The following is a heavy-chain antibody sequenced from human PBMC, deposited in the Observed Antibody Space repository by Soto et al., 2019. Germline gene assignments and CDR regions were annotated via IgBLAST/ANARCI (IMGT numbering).Heavy chain of an antibody. CDR2: TYHRSRWYN. Sequence: PSQTLSLTCAISGDSVSSNSAACNWIRQSPSRGLEWLGRTYHRSRWYNDYAVSVKSRITVNPDTSKNQFSLHLNSVTPEDTAVYSCAGTTSLQWYYMDVWDKGTTVTVSS. D-gene: IGHD1-7*01. J-gene: IGHJ6*03. CDR1: GDSVSSNSAA. V-gene: IGHV6-1*01. CDR3: AGTTSLQWYYMDV.